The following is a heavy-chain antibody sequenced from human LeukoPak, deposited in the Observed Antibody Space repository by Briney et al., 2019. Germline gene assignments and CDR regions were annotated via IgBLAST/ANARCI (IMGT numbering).Heavy chain of an antibody. D-gene: IGHD2-2*01. CDR2: IYYSGST. J-gene: IGHJ5*02. CDR3: ARYWTYEGGYCSSTSCYAMIRNWFDP. V-gene: IGHV4-31*03. CDR1: GGSISSGGYY. Sequence: TLSLTCTVSGGSISSGGYYWSWIRQHPGKGLEWIGYIYYSGSTYYNPSLKSRVTISVDTSKNQFSLKLSSVTAADTAVYYCARYWTYEGGYCSSTSCYAMIRNWFDPWGQGTLVTVSS.